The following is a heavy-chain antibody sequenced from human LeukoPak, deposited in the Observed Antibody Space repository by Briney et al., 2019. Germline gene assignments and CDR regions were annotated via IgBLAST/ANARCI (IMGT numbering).Heavy chain of an antibody. Sequence: GGSLRLSCAASGFTFSSYSMNWVRQAPGKGLEWVSSISSSSSYIYYADSVKGRFTISRDNAKNSLYLQMNSLRAEDTAVYYCARDPWDSNYVFVGWGQGTLVTVSS. V-gene: IGHV3-21*01. J-gene: IGHJ4*02. CDR1: GFTFSSYS. CDR3: ARDPWDSNYVFVG. D-gene: IGHD4-11*01. CDR2: ISSSSSYI.